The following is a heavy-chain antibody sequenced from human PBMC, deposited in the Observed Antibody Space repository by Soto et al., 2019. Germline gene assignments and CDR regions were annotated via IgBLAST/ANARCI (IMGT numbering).Heavy chain of an antibody. J-gene: IGHJ5*02. D-gene: IGHD4-17*01. Sequence: QVQLQESGPGLVKPSGTLSLTCAVSGSSISSSNWWSWVRQPPGKGLEWIGEIYHSGSTNYNPSLKRRSTTSVAKSKTPFSLKLSSVTAADTAVYYCARVWPTVTNWFDPWGQGTLVTVSS. CDR2: IYHSGST. V-gene: IGHV4-4*02. CDR3: ARVWPTVTNWFDP. CDR1: GSSISSSNW.